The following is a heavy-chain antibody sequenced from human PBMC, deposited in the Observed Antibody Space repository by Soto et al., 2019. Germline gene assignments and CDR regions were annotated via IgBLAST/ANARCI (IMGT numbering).Heavy chain of an antibody. Sequence: GGSLGLSCAASGFSFSRYSINWVRQAPGRGLEWVSYISGGSSYIYYADSVKGRFTISRDNAKNSLFLEMTSLRAEDTAVYYCARDLGISGMDVWG. J-gene: IGHJ6*02. CDR2: ISGGSSYI. V-gene: IGHV3-21*01. CDR3: ARDLGISGMDV. CDR1: GFSFSRYS. D-gene: IGHD3-16*01.